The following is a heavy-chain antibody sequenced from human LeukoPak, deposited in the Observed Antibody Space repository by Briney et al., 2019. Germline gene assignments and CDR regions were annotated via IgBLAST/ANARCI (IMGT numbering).Heavy chain of an antibody. D-gene: IGHD1-26*01. J-gene: IGHJ6*02. CDR2: ISGSGGST. V-gene: IGHV3-23*01. CDR3: AKVGHGIYYYYGMDV. CDR1: GFTVSSNY. Sequence: GGSLRLSCAASGFTVSSNYMSWVRQAPGKGLEWVSAISGSGGSTYYADSVKGRFTISRDNSKNTLYLQMNSLRAEDTAVYYCAKVGHGIYYYYGMDVWGQGTTVTVSS.